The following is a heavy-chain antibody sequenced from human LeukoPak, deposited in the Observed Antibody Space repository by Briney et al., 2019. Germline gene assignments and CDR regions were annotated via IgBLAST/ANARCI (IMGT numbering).Heavy chain of an antibody. CDR1: GFTFSSYG. Sequence: GSLRLSCAASGFTFSSYGMSWVRQAPGKGLEWVSAISGSGGSTYYADSVKGRFTISRDNSKNTLYLQMNSLRAEDTAVYYCARESPSSRIAAAGLLFDYWGQGTLVTVSS. J-gene: IGHJ4*02. CDR2: ISGSGGST. V-gene: IGHV3-23*01. CDR3: ARESPSSRIAAAGLLFDY. D-gene: IGHD6-13*01.